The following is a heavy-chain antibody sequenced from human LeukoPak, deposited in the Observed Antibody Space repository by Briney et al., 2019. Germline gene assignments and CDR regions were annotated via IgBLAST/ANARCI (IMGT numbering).Heavy chain of an antibody. J-gene: IGHJ5*02. V-gene: IGHV4-34*01. CDR2: INHSGST. Sequence: SETLSLTCAVYGGSFSGYYWSWIRQPPGKGLEWIWEINHSGSTNYNSSLKSRVTISVDTSKNQFSLKLSSVTAADTAVYYCATRPDIAATGPGWFDPWGQGTLVTVSS. CDR1: GGSFSGYY. CDR3: ATRPDIAATGPGWFDP. D-gene: IGHD6-13*01.